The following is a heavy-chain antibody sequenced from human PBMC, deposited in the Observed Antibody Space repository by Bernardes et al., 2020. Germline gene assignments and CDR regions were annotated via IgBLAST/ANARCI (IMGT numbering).Heavy chain of an antibody. Sequence: SETLSLTCSVSGGSITSSSYYWGWLRQPPGKGPEWIGSIYHSGYTYYNPSLKSRLTMSVDTSKNQFSLKLSSVTAADTAVYYCARVFCGGDCPFDYWGQGTLVTVSS. V-gene: IGHV4-39*07. CDR2: IYHSGYT. CDR3: ARVFCGGDCPFDY. CDR1: GGSITSSSYY. D-gene: IGHD2-21*02. J-gene: IGHJ4*02.